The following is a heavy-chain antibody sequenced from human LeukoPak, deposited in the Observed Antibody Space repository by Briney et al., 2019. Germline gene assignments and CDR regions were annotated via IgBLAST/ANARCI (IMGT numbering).Heavy chain of an antibody. D-gene: IGHD6-19*01. CDR1: GGTFSSYA. Sequence: ASVKVSCKASGGTFSSYAISWVRQAPGQGLEWMGWISAYNGNTNYAQKLQGRVTMTTDTSTSTAYMELRSLRSDDTAVYYCARQPNPYSSGWSPPDYWGQGTLVTVSS. V-gene: IGHV1-18*01. J-gene: IGHJ4*02. CDR2: ISAYNGNT. CDR3: ARQPNPYSSGWSPPDY.